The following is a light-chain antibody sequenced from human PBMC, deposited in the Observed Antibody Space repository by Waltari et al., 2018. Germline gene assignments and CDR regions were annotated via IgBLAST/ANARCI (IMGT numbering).Light chain of an antibody. J-gene: IGKJ4*01. Sequence: IQMTQSPPSLSASVGGKVTITCQASQDIDNNLNWYQQKPGKAPKLLISMASSLQGGIPSRFSGSGSGTDFTLTISSLQPEDFATYFCQQGYSYPITFGGGTKVEIK. V-gene: IGKV1-6*01. CDR2: MAS. CDR3: QQGYSYPIT. CDR1: QDIDNN.